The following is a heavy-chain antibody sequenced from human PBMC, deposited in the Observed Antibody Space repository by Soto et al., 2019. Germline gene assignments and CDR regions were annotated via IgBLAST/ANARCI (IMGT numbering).Heavy chain of an antibody. D-gene: IGHD3-16*01. J-gene: IGHJ4*02. CDR2: ISAYNGNT. CDR3: ARDFTGWPPDGVDS. CDR1: GFTFTSYA. V-gene: IGHV1-18*01. Sequence: QVNLVQSGAEVKKPGASVKVSCKASGFTFTSYAITWVRQAPGQGLEWMGWISAYNGNTNYAQNLQGRVTMTTDTSTSTAYMELGSLTSDDTAVYYCARDFTGWPPDGVDSWGQGTLVTVSS.